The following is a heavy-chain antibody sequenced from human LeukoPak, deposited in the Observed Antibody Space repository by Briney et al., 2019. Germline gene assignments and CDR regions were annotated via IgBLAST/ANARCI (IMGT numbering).Heavy chain of an antibody. J-gene: IGHJ4*02. D-gene: IGHD1-14*01. CDR3: VRLFAGTFDY. CDR2: INHSGST. CDR1: GGSFSGYY. V-gene: IGHV4-34*01. Sequence: PSETLSLTCAVYGGSFSGYYWSWIRQPPGKGLEWIGEINHSGSTNYNPSLKSRVTISVDTSKNQFSLKLSSVTAADTAVYYCVRLFAGTFDYWGQGTLVTVSS.